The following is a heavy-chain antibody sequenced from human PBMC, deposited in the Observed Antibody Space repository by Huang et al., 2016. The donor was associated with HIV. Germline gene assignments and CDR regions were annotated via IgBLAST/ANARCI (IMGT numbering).Heavy chain of an antibody. Sequence: QVRLDQWGAGLLKPSETLTLTCAVYGDSLSGFFWSWIRQSPGRGLEWIGELTQSGRTNYNPSLNSRVTIAIETSKKQFSLKLKSVTADDTSTYYCARGRGTSWSFFDTWGQGSFVTVSS. CDR1: GDSLSGFF. V-gene: IGHV4-34*01. D-gene: IGHD2-2*01. CDR3: ARGRGTSWSFFDT. CDR2: LTQSGRT. J-gene: IGHJ5*02.